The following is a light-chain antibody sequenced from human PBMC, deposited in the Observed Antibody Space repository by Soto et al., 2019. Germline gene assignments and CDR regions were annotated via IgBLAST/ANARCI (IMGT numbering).Light chain of an antibody. J-gene: IGKJ1*01. CDR3: QHYGSAGT. Sequence: EIVLTQSPGTLSLSPGERATLSCRASQSVDSSYLAWYQQKPGQAPRLLIYGASSRATGIPDRFSGSGSGTDFTLTISRLEPEDFAVYHCQHYGSAGTFGQGTKAEIK. CDR1: QSVDSSY. CDR2: GAS. V-gene: IGKV3-20*01.